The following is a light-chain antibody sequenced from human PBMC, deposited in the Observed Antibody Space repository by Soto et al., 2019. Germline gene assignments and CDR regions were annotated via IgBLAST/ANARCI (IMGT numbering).Light chain of an antibody. CDR1: QSISSSY. J-gene: IGKJ2*01. V-gene: IGKV3-20*01. CDR2: AAS. CDR3: HQYGSS. Sequence: EIVLTQSPGTLSLSPGERATLSCRASQSISSSYLAWYQHIPGQAPRLLIYAASSRATGVPDRFSGSGSGTDFTLTISRLELEDFAVYYCHQYGSSFGQGTKLEIK.